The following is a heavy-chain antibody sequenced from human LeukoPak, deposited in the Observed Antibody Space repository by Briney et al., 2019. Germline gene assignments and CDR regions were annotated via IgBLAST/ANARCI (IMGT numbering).Heavy chain of an antibody. CDR1: GYIFTSYW. CDR2: IYPGDSDT. V-gene: IGHV5-51*01. D-gene: IGHD3-16*01. Sequence: GESLKISCKGSGYIFTSYWIGWVRQMPGKGLEWMGIIYPGDSDTRYSPVFQGQVPISADKSISTAYLQWSRLKASDTAMYYCASYTDRSYYFDYWGQGTLVTVSS. J-gene: IGHJ4*02. CDR3: ASYTDRSYYFDY.